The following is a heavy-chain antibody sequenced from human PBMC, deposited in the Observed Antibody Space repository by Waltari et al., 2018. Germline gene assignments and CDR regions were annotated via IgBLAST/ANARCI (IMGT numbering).Heavy chain of an antibody. CDR1: GGSFSGYY. Sequence: QVQLQQWGAGLLKPSETLSLTCAVYGGSFSGYYWSWIRQPPGKGLEWIGEINNSGSTNYNPSLKSRVTISVDTSKNQFSLKLSSVTAADTAVYYCARGKGGTMVRGSRPRGFDYWGQGTLVTVSS. CDR3: ARGKGGTMVRGSRPRGFDY. CDR2: INNSGST. D-gene: IGHD3-10*01. V-gene: IGHV4-34*01. J-gene: IGHJ4*02.